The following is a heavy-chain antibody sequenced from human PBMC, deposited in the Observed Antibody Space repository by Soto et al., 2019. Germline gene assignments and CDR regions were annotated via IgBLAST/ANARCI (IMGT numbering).Heavy chain of an antibody. CDR2: ISYDGSNK. D-gene: IGHD6-13*01. CDR3: AKEKVAAASLDV. V-gene: IGHV3-30*18. Sequence: QVQLMESGGGVVQPGRSLRLSCAASGFTFSSYGMHWVRQAPGKGLEWVAVISYDGSNKYYADSVKGRFTISRDNSKNTLYLQMNSLRAEDTAVYYCAKEKVAAASLDVWGQGTTVTVSS. J-gene: IGHJ6*02. CDR1: GFTFSSYG.